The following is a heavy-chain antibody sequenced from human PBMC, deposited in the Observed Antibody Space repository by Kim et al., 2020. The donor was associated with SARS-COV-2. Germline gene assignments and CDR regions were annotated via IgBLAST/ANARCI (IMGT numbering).Heavy chain of an antibody. D-gene: IGHD3-10*01. Sequence: SETLSLTCAVYGGSFSGYYWSWIRQPPGKGLEWIGEINHSGSTNYNPSLKSRVTISVDTSKNQFSLKLSSVTAADTAVYYCARGPKVPITMVRLRGYNWFDPWGQGTLVTVSS. J-gene: IGHJ5*02. CDR2: INHSGST. CDR1: GGSFSGYY. V-gene: IGHV4-34*01. CDR3: ARGPKVPITMVRLRGYNWFDP.